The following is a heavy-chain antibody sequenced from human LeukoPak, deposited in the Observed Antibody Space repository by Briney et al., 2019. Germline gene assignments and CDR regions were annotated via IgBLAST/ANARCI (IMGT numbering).Heavy chain of an antibody. CDR3: ARGLYVLRYFDWLLLGY. CDR2: INPNSGGT. J-gene: IGHJ4*02. V-gene: IGHV1-2*04. Sequence: ASVKVSCKASGYTFTGYYIYWVRQAPGQGLEWMGWINPNSGGTNYAQKFQGWVTMTRDTSISTAYMELSRLRSDDTAVYYCARGLYVLRYFDWLLLGYWGQGTLVTVSS. CDR1: GYTFTGYY. D-gene: IGHD3-9*01.